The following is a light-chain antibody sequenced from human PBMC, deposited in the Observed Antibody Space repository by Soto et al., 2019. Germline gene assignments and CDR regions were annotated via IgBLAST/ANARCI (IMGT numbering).Light chain of an antibody. CDR3: QQYGSSPLRT. J-gene: IGKJ3*01. Sequence: EIVLTQSPGTLSLSPGERATLSCRASQSVSSSYLAWYQQKPGQAPRLLIYGASSRATDIPDRFSGSGSGTDFTLTISRLEAEDFAVYYCQQYGSSPLRTFGPGNKVDIK. V-gene: IGKV3-20*01. CDR2: GAS. CDR1: QSVSSSY.